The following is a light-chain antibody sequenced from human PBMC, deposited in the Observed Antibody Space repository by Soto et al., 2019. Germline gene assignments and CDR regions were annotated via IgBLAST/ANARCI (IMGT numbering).Light chain of an antibody. CDR3: QQRSS. CDR1: QSVSSY. J-gene: IGKJ5*01. V-gene: IGKV3-11*01. Sequence: IVLTQSPATLSLSPGERATLSCRASQSVSSYLAWYQQKPGQAPRLLIYDVSNRATGIPGRFSGSGSGTDFTLTISGLEPGDFAVYYCQQRSSFGQGTRLET. CDR2: DVS.